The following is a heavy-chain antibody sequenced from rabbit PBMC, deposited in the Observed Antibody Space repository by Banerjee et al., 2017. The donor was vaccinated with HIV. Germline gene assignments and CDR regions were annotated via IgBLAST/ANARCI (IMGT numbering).Heavy chain of an antibody. CDR2: INSNTGNT. Sequence: QEQLEESGGDLVKPEGSLTLTCTASGFSFSSTYSMSWVRQAPGKGLEWIACINSNTGNTVYASGAKGLFTITKSSSTAVTQQMSSMTAEEAASYCGARDVAGVTGWDFGLRGQGTLVTVS. CDR3: ARDVAGVTGWDFGL. D-gene: IGHD4-1*01. J-gene: IGHJ6*01. CDR1: GFSFSSTYS. V-gene: IGHV1S45*01.